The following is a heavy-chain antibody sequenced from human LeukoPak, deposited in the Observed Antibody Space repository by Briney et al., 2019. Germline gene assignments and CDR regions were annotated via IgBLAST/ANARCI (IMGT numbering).Heavy chain of an antibody. CDR3: ASPPWALLARHMVV. Sequence: GGSLRLSCAAFGFTFSNYWMSWVRQAAGTGLEWVANIKQDGSEKYYVDSVKGRFTISRDNAKNSLYLQMNSLRAEDTAVYYCASPPWALLARHMVVLGKGTTVSVSS. CDR2: IKQDGSEK. D-gene: IGHD1-26*01. V-gene: IGHV3-7*01. CDR1: GFTFSNYW. J-gene: IGHJ6*03.